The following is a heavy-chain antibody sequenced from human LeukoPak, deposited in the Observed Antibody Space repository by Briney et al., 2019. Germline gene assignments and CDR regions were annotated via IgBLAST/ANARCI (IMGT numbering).Heavy chain of an antibody. Sequence: SQTLSLTCNVSGISISDGRYYWAWIRQRPGRGLEWIGYKYYSGSAKYNPSLKSRLTISIDTPENQFSLHLSSVTAADTAMYYCATPYCSSLSCLDVFNIWGQGRMVTVSS. CDR3: ATPYCSSLSCLDVFNI. V-gene: IGHV4-31*03. CDR1: GISISDGRYY. CDR2: KYYSGSA. D-gene: IGHD2-2*01. J-gene: IGHJ3*02.